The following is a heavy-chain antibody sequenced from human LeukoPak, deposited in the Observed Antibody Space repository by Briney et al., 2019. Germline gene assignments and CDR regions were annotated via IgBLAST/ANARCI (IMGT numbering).Heavy chain of an antibody. CDR1: GFTFSSYS. Sequence: GGSLRLSCAASGFTFSSYSMNWVRQAPGKGLEWVSSISSSSSYIYYADSVKGRFTISRDNAKNLLYLQMNSLRAEDTAVYYCARDPLAYCSGGSCNWFDPWGQGTLVTVSS. CDR3: ARDPLAYCSGGSCNWFDP. CDR2: ISSSSSYI. D-gene: IGHD2-15*01. J-gene: IGHJ5*02. V-gene: IGHV3-21*01.